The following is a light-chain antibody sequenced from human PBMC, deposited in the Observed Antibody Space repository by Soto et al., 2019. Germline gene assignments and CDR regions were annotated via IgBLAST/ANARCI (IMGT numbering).Light chain of an antibody. J-gene: IGLJ2*01. Sequence: QSALTQPASVSGSPGQSIIISCSGTSSDVGGHNYVSWYQQHPDKAPKLMIYDVTYRPSGVSDRFSGSKSGNTAPLTISGLQADDEADYFCSSYTSSNTILFGGGTKLTVL. CDR2: DVT. CDR3: SSYTSSNTIL. V-gene: IGLV2-14*03. CDR1: SSDVGGHNY.